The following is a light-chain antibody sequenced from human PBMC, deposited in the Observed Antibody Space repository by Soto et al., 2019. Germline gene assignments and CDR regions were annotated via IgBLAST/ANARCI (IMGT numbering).Light chain of an antibody. Sequence: EIVLTQSPATLSLSPGESATLSCRASQSLSYYLAWYQQKPGQAPRLLIYDASNRATGIPARFSGSGSGTDFTLTISSLEPEDFAVYYCQQRSTWPLTFGGGTKVDIK. V-gene: IGKV3-11*01. CDR2: DAS. J-gene: IGKJ4*01. CDR3: QQRSTWPLT. CDR1: QSLSYY.